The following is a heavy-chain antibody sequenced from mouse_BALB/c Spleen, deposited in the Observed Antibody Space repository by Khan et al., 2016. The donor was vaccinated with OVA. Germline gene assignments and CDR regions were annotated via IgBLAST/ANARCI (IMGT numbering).Heavy chain of an antibody. CDR2: ISYSGVT. V-gene: IGHV3-2*02. CDR1: GYSITSGYA. D-gene: IGHD1-1*01. CDR3: ARGNYYGYYFDY. J-gene: IGHJ2*01. Sequence: EVQLQESGPGLVKPSQSLSLTCTVTGYSITSGYAWNWIRQFPGNKLEWMGYISYSGVTSYNPSLKSRISITRDTSKNQFFLQLNSLTTEDTATYYCARGNYYGYYFDYWGQGTTLTLSS.